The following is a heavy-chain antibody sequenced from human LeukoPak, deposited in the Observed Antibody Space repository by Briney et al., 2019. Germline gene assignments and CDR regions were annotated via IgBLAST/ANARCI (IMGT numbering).Heavy chain of an antibody. Sequence: RASETLSLTCAVYGGSFSGYYWSWIRQPPGKGLEWIGEINHSGSTNYNPSLKSRVTISEDTSKNQFSLKLTSVTAADTAVYYCARDNGGRFDYWGQGTLVTVSS. CDR1: GGSFSGYY. D-gene: IGHD4-23*01. CDR2: INHSGST. CDR3: ARDNGGRFDY. V-gene: IGHV4-34*01. J-gene: IGHJ4*02.